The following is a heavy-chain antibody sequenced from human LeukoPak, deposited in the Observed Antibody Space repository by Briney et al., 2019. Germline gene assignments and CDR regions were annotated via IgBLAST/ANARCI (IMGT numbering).Heavy chain of an antibody. Sequence: PGGSLRLSCAASRLTFSDYYMSWIRQAPGKGLKWISYINSNGRTIEYADSVKGRFTISRDNAKSTMFLQMNSLRAEDTAVYYCASLYAVGIGFDWWGQGTLVTVSS. CDR2: INSNGRTI. V-gene: IGHV3-11*01. D-gene: IGHD2-21*01. CDR3: ASLYAVGIGFDW. CDR1: RLTFSDYY. J-gene: IGHJ4*02.